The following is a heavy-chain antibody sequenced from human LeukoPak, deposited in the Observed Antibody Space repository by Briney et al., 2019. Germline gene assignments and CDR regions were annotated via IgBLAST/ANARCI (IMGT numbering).Heavy chain of an antibody. CDR1: GYTFTGYY. J-gene: IGHJ5*02. D-gene: IGHD3-22*01. V-gene: IGHV1-2*02. CDR2: INPNSGGT. CDR3: ARDPTYYDSSGYYMSYNWFDP. Sequence: ASVKVCCKASGYTFTGYYMHWVRQAPGQGLEWMGWINPNSGGTNYAQKFQGRVTMTRDTSISTAYMELSRLRSDDTAVYYCARDPTYYDSSGYYMSYNWFDPWGQGTLVTVSS.